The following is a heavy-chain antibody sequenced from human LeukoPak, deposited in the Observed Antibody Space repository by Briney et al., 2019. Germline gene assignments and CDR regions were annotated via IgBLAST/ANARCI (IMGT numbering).Heavy chain of an antibody. D-gene: IGHD3-9*01. CDR1: GYTLTSYG. CDR2: ISAYNGNT. V-gene: IGHV1-18*01. J-gene: IGHJ4*02. CDR3: ARLSYYDILTGYYKGHSLFDY. Sequence: ASVKVSCKASGYTLTSYGISWVRQAPGQGLEWMGWISAYNGNTNYAQKLQGRVTMTTDTSTSTAYMELRSLRSDDTAVYYCARLSYYDILTGYYKGHSLFDYWGQGTLVTVSS.